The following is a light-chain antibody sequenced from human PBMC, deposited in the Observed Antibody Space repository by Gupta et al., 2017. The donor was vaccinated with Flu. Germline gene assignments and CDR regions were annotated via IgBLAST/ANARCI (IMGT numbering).Light chain of an antibody. CDR2: KAS. CDR3: QQYTSYSLYS. Sequence: DIQMTQSTSTLSAAVGDRVTITCRASQSISSCLAWYTQTPGKAPKLLIYKASSLARGDPSRFSGSGYGIEFTLTISSRQPDAFAPYYCQQYTSYSLYSFGQGTKLDIK. CDR1: QSISSC. V-gene: IGKV1-5*03. J-gene: IGKJ2*03.